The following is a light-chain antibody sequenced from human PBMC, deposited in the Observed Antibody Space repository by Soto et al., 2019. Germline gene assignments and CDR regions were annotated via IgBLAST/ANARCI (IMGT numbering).Light chain of an antibody. CDR1: RSDFGSYNR. V-gene: IGLV2-18*01. J-gene: IGLJ1*01. CDR3: SLYTSDSTYV. CDR2: EVS. Sequence: QSVLTQPPSVSGSPGQSVTISCTGTRSDFGSYNRVYWYQRPPGTGPKLMIYEVSNRPSGSPDRFSGSKSGNKASLTKSGLQAEDEGQYYWSLYTSDSTYVFGTGTK.